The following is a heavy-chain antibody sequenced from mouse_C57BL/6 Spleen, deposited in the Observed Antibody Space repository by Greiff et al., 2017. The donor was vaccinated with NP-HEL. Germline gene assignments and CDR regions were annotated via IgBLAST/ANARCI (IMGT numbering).Heavy chain of an antibody. CDR3: IPGGITKDAY. CDR1: GFNIKDDY. Sequence: EVKLQESGAELVRPGASVKLSCTASGFNIKDDYMHWVKQRPEQGLEWIGWIDPENGDTEYASKFQGKATITADTSSNTAYLQLSSLTSEDTAVYYCIPGGITKDAYWGQGTLVTVSA. V-gene: IGHV14-4*01. J-gene: IGHJ3*01. CDR2: IDPENGDT. D-gene: IGHD2-4*01.